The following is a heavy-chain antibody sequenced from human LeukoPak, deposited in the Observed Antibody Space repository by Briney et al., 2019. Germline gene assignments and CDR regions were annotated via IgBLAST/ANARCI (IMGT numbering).Heavy chain of an antibody. CDR3: ARDRSYDFWSGYHDSPYYFDD. CDR2: IIPIFGTA. V-gene: IGHV1-69*05. D-gene: IGHD3-3*01. CDR1: GGTFSSYA. Sequence: SVKVSCKASGGTFSSYAFSWVRQAPGQGLEWMGGIIPIFGTANYAQKFQGRVTITTDESTSTAYMELSSLRSDDTAVYYCARDRSYDFWSGYHDSPYYFDDWGQGTLVTVSS. J-gene: IGHJ4*02.